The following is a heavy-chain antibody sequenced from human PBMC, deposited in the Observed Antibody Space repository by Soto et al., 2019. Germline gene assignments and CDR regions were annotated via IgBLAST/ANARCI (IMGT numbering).Heavy chain of an antibody. D-gene: IGHD1-26*01. V-gene: IGHV1-69*13. CDR2: IIPIFGTA. Sequence: VKVSCKASGGTFISYSISWVRQAPGQGLEWMGGIIPIFGTANYAQKFQGRVTITADESTSTAYMELSSLRSEDTAVYYCATDSGSYDAFDIWGQGTMVTVSS. J-gene: IGHJ3*02. CDR1: GGTFISYS. CDR3: ATDSGSYDAFDI.